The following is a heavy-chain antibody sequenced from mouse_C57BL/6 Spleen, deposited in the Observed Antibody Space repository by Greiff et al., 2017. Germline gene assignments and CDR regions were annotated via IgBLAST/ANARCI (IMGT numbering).Heavy chain of an antibody. V-gene: IGHV1-64*01. CDR2: IHPNSGST. J-gene: IGHJ4*01. D-gene: IGHD1-1*01. CDR1: GYTFTSYW. CDR3: AFTTVVAYYAMDY. Sequence: VKLQQPGAELVKPGASVKLSCKASGYTFTSYWMHWVKQRPGQGLEWIGMIHPNSGSTNYNEKFKSKATLTVDKSSSTAYMQLSSLTSEDSAVYYCAFTTVVAYYAMDYWGQGTSVTVSS.